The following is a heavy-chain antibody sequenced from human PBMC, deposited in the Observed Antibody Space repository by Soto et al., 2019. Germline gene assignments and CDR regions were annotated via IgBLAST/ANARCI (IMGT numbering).Heavy chain of an antibody. CDR1: GYSFTSYW. CDR2: IYPGDSDT. V-gene: IGHV5-51*01. Sequence: GESLKISCKGSGYSFTSYWIGWVRQMPGKGLEWMGIIYPGDSDTRYSPSFQGQFTISADKSISTAYLQWSSRKASDTDMYYCTRCIAARLPASYYYYYGMDVWGQGTTVTVSS. CDR3: TRCIAARLPASYYYYYGMDV. J-gene: IGHJ6*02. D-gene: IGHD6-6*01.